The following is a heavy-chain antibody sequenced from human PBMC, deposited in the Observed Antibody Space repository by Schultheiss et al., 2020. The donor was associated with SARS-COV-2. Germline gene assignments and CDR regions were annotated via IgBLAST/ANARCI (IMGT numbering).Heavy chain of an antibody. Sequence: GESLKISCAASGFTFSSYSMNWVRQAPGKGLEWVAVIWYDGSNKYYADSVKGRFTISRDNAKNSLYLQMNSLRAEDTAVYYCARVEVVPAAMWIHDAFDIWGQGTRVTVSS. CDR2: IWYDGSNK. CDR1: GFTFSSYS. J-gene: IGHJ3*02. D-gene: IGHD5-18*01. CDR3: ARVEVVPAAMWIHDAFDI. V-gene: IGHV3-33*08.